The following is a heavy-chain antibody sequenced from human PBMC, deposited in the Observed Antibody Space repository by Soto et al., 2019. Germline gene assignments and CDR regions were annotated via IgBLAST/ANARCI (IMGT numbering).Heavy chain of an antibody. V-gene: IGHV4-39*01. CDR2: IYYSGST. J-gene: IGHJ4*02. CDR3: ARREMYYYDSSGYYLED. D-gene: IGHD3-22*01. CDR1: GGSITSSSHF. Sequence: ASGGSITSSSHFWGWIRQPPGKGLEWIGSIYYSGSTYYNPSLKSRVTISVDTSKNQFSLKLSSVTAADTAVYYCARREMYYYDSSGYYLEDWGQGTLVTVSS.